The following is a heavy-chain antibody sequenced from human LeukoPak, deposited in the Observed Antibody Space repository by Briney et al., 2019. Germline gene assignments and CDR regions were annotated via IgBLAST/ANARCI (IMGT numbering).Heavy chain of an antibody. CDR3: ARGLGYCSSTSCYPFDY. D-gene: IGHD2-2*01. CDR2: IYTSGST. Sequence: PSETLSLACTVSGASISDGSFYWTWLRQPAGEGLEWIGRIYTSGSTEYSPSFKSRVTISVDTSKNQFSLKLSSVTAADTAVYYCARGLGYCSSTSCYPFDYWGQGTLVTVSS. CDR1: GASISDGSFY. J-gene: IGHJ4*02. V-gene: IGHV4-61*02.